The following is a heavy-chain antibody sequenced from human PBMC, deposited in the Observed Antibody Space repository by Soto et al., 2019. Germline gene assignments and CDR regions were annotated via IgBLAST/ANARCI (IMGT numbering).Heavy chain of an antibody. V-gene: IGHV1-69*05. CDR2: IIPIFGTA. D-gene: IGHD2-15*01. Sequence: GASVKVSCKASGGTFSSYAISWVRQAPGQGLEWMGGIIPIFGTANYAQKLQGRVTMTTDTSTSTAYMELRSLRSDDTAVYYCARGYCSGGSCYGIDPWGQGTLVTVSS. J-gene: IGHJ5*02. CDR3: ARGYCSGGSCYGIDP. CDR1: GGTFSSYA.